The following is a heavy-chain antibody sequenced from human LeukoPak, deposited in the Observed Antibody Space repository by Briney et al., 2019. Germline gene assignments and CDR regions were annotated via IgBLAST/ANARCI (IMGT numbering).Heavy chain of an antibody. CDR3: AKGWEFRVVIPAAVS. CDR2: ISGSGEST. V-gene: IGHV3-23*01. D-gene: IGHD3-3*01. J-gene: IGHJ5*02. Sequence: GGSLRLSCEGSGFIFSSYAMTWVRQAPGKGLQWVSSISGSGESTYYADSMKGRFTISRDNSKNTLSLQMNSLRAEDTAVYFCAKGWEFRVVIPAAVSWGQGPLVTVSS. CDR1: GFIFSSYA.